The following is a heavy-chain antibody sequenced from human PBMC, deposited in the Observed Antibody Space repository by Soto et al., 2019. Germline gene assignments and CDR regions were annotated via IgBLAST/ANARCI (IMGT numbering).Heavy chain of an antibody. Sequence: PSETLSLTCTVSGGSISSYYWSWIRQPPGKGLEWIGYIYYSGSTNYNPSLKSRVTISVDTSKNQFSLKLSSVTAADTAVYYCARLTIPYYYYYMDVWGKGTTVT. D-gene: IGHD3-3*01. CDR2: IYYSGST. CDR3: ARLTIPYYYYYMDV. V-gene: IGHV4-59*08. CDR1: GGSISSYY. J-gene: IGHJ6*03.